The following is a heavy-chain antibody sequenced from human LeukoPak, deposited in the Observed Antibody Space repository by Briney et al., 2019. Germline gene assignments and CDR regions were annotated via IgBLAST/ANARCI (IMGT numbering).Heavy chain of an antibody. CDR1: GGTFSSYA. J-gene: IGHJ2*01. V-gene: IGHV1-69*13. Sequence: ASVKVSCKASGGTFSSYAISWVRQAPGQGLEWMGGIIPIFGTANYAQKFQGRVTITADESTSTAYMELSSLRSEDTAVYYCATRYYGFWSGNFTSHWYFDLWGRGTLVTVSS. CDR3: ATRYYGFWSGNFTSHWYFDL. D-gene: IGHD3-3*01. CDR2: IIPIFGTA.